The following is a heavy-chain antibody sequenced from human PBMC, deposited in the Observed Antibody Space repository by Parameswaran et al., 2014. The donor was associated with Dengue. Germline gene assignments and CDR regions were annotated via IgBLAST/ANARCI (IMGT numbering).Heavy chain of an antibody. D-gene: IGHD2-2*01. CDR3: ARGDYCSSTSCYVSHYNWFDP. J-gene: IGHJ5*02. Sequence: VRQMPGKGLEWIGSIYYSGSTYNNPSLKSRVSISADMSKNQFSLKLSSVTAADTAVYYCARGDYCSSTSCYVSHYNWFDPWGQGTLVTVSS. CDR2: IYYSGST. V-gene: IGHV4-39*07.